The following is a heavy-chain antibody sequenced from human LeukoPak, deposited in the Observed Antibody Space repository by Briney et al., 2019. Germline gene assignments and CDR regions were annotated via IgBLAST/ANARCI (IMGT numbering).Heavy chain of an antibody. CDR1: GFTFSHYW. D-gene: IGHD6-13*01. CDR2: IKPDGSVG. Sequence: PGGSLRLSCAASGFTFSHYWMTWVPQAPGKGLEWVANIKPDGSVGYYVDSVRGRFIISRDNAGNSLYLQMNSLRVEDTAVYYCTQNLVAAAGDHWGQGTLLSVSS. J-gene: IGHJ4*02. CDR3: TQNLVAAAGDH. V-gene: IGHV3-7*01.